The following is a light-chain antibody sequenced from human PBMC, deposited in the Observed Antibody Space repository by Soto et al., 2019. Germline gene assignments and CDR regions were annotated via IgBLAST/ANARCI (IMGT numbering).Light chain of an antibody. Sequence: EIVLTQSPGTLSLSPGERATLSCRASQSVSNNYLAWYQQKPGQAPRLLIYGASNRATGIPDRFSGSGSETDFTLTISGLRSEDSAVYFCQQYNNWPFSFGQGTRLEIK. V-gene: IGKV3-20*01. CDR1: QSVSNNY. CDR2: GAS. J-gene: IGKJ5*01. CDR3: QQYNNWPFS.